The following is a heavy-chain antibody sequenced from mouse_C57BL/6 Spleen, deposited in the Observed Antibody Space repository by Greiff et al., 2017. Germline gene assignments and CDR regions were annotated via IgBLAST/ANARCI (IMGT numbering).Heavy chain of an antibody. CDR2: IYPGNSDT. CDR1: GYTFTSYW. V-gene: IGHV1-5*01. D-gene: IGHD4-1*01. Sequence: EVQLQQSGTVLARPGASVKMSCKTSGYTFTSYWMHWVKQRPGQGLEWIGAIYPGNSDTSSNQKFKGKAKLTAVTSASTAYMEISSLQNEDSAVYYCTREGVLGRGDYWGQGTTLTVSS. CDR3: TREGVLGRGDY. J-gene: IGHJ2*01.